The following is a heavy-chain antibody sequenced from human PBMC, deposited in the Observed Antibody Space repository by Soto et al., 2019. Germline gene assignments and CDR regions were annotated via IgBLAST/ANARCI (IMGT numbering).Heavy chain of an antibody. V-gene: IGHV1-3*01. Sequence: ASVKVSCKASGYTFTSYAMHCVRQAPGQRLEWMGWINAGNGNTKYSQKFQGRVTITRDTSASTAYMELSSLRSEDTAVYYCARLIEGYDSSGYYIYYYYYGMDVWGQGTTVTVSS. CDR1: GYTFTSYA. CDR2: INAGNGNT. D-gene: IGHD3-22*01. CDR3: ARLIEGYDSSGYYIYYYYYGMDV. J-gene: IGHJ6*02.